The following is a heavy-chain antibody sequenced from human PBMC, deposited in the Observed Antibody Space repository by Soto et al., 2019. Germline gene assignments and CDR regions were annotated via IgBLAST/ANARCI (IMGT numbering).Heavy chain of an antibody. CDR1: SVSNAW. J-gene: IGHJ4*02. V-gene: IGHV3-15*07. CDR3: TTGGIVLVPSEDSFDY. CDR2: IKSKTDGGTT. Sequence: SVSNAWMNWGRQGPGKGLDWVGRIKSKTDGGTTDYAAPVTGRFTISRDDSKNTLYLKMNSLKTEDTPVYYCTTGGIVLVPSEDSFDYWGQGTLVTVSS. D-gene: IGHD2-2*01.